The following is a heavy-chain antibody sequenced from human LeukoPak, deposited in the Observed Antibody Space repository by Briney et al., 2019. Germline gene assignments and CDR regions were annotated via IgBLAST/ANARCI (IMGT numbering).Heavy chain of an antibody. Sequence: GRSLRLSCAASGFTFDDYAMHWVRQGPGKGLELVSGITWNSGTIGYAYSVKGRFTSSRDNDKNSLYLQMNSLRAEDTALYYCAKDVTGTGAFDIWGQGTMVTVSS. CDR1: GFTFDDYA. CDR2: ITWNSGTI. J-gene: IGHJ3*02. D-gene: IGHD1-7*01. CDR3: AKDVTGTGAFDI. V-gene: IGHV3-9*01.